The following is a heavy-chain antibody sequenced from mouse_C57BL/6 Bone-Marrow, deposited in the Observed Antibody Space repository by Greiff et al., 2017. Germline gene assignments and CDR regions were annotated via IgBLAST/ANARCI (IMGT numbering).Heavy chain of an antibody. D-gene: IGHD2-5*01. J-gene: IGHJ3*01. CDR3: ARDHSNYGSWFAY. CDR1: GYTFTSYW. V-gene: IGHV1-50*01. CDR2: IDPSDSYT. Sequence: QVQLQQPGAELVKPGASVKLSCKASGYTFTSYWMQWVKQRPGQGLEWIGEIDPSDSYTNYNQKFKGKATLTVDKSSSTAYMQLSSLTSEDSAVYYCARDHSNYGSWFAYWGQGTLVSVSA.